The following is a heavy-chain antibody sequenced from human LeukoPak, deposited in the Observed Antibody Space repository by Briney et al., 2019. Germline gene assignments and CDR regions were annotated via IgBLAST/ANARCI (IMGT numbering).Heavy chain of an antibody. CDR2: IRGGGGSA. Sequence: GGSLRLSCTASGFTFSAYAMMGVRQAPGKGPEGVSAIRGGGGSAFYADSVKGRFTISRDNSKYTLFLQMNSLRAEDTAVYYCARDPNGDYIGAFDMWGPGTMVTVSS. CDR1: GFTFSAYA. J-gene: IGHJ3*02. CDR3: ARDPNGDYIGAFDM. D-gene: IGHD4-17*01. V-gene: IGHV3-23*01.